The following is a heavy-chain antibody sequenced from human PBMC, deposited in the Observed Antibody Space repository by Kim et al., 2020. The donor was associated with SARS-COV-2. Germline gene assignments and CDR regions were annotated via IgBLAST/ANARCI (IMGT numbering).Heavy chain of an antibody. D-gene: IGHD4-17*01. V-gene: IGHV3-23*01. CDR3: AKLPYSVYGDLAYFDY. J-gene: IGHJ4*01. CDR1: GFTFSTFA. Sequence: GGSLRLSCAASGFTFSTFAMTWVRQAPGKGLEWVSAVSGGGGRTYYADSVKGRFTISRDNSKNTLYLQMNGLRGEDTAVYYCAKLPYSVYGDLAYFDYWG. CDR2: VSGGGGRT.